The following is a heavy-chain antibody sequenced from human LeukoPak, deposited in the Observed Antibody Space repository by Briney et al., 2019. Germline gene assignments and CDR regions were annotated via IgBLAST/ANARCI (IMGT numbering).Heavy chain of an antibody. CDR3: ARWEARDTWVYDY. CDR2: ITSDGSST. Sequence: AGGSLRLSCVASGFTFSSYWMHWVRQAPGKGLVWVSRITSDGSSTDNADSVKGRFTISRDNAKNTLYLQMNSLRAEDTAVYYCARWEARDTWVYDYWGQGTLVTVSS. J-gene: IGHJ4*02. D-gene: IGHD1-26*01. CDR1: GFTFSSYW. V-gene: IGHV3-74*01.